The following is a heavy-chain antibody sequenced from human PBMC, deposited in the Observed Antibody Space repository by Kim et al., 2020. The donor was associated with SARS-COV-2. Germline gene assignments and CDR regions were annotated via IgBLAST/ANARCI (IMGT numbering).Heavy chain of an antibody. Sequence: GGSLRLSCAASGFTFSDHYMDWVRQAPGKGLEWVARTRNRANSYTTEYAASVKGRFTNSKDDTKNSLYLQMNSLKTEDTAVYYCAIALLYAYYYYGVDVWGQGTTVTVSS. V-gene: IGHV3-72*01. D-gene: IGHD1-26*01. CDR3: AIALLYAYYYYGVDV. J-gene: IGHJ6*02. CDR1: GFTFSDHY. CDR2: TRNRANSYTT.